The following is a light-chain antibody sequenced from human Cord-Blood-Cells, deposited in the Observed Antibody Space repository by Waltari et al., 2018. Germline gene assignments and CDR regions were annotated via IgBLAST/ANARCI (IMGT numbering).Light chain of an antibody. CDR2: EGS. V-gene: IGLV2-23*01. J-gene: IGLJ3*02. Sequence: QSALTQPASVSGSPGQSITIPCTGTSSDVGRYNLVPWYQQHPGKAPKLMIDEGSKRPSGVSNRFSGSKSGNTASLTISGLQAEDEADYYCCSYAGSSTWVFGGGTKLTVL. CDR1: SSDVGRYNL. CDR3: CSYAGSSTWV.